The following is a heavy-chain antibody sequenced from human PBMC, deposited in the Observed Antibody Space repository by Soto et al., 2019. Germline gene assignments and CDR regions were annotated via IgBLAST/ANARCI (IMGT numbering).Heavy chain of an antibody. CDR2: IYYSGST. CDR3: ARDRFGSSWSEDYYYYGMDV. CDR1: GGSISSYY. D-gene: IGHD6-13*01. V-gene: IGHV4-59*01. Sequence: SETLSLTCTVSGGSISSYYWSWIRQPPGKGLEWIGYIYYSGSTNYNPSLKSRVTITVDTSKNQFSLKLSSVTAADTAVYYCARDRFGSSWSEDYYYYGMDVWGQGTTVTVSS. J-gene: IGHJ6*02.